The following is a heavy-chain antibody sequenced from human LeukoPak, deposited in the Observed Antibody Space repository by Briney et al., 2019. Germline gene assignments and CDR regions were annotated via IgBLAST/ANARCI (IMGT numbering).Heavy chain of an antibody. CDR2: IYIGGST. CDR1: GFTVSSNY. D-gene: IGHD2-2*01. V-gene: IGHV3-53*01. J-gene: IGHJ4*02. Sequence: GGSLRLSCAASGFTVSSNYMSWVRQAPGKGLEWVSVIYIGGSTYYADSVKGRFTISRDISKNTLYLQMNSLRAEDTAMYYCARLGFVVPAVVFDYWGQGTLVTVSS. CDR3: ARLGFVVPAVVFDY.